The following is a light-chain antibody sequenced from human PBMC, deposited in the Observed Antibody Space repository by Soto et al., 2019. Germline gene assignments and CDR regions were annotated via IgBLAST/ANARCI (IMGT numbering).Light chain of an antibody. CDR3: QQSYSTSGT. V-gene: IGKV1-39*01. J-gene: IGKJ2*02. Sequence: DIQMTQSPSSLSASVGDRVTITCRASQSISSYLNWYQQKPGKAPKLLIYAASSLQSGVPSRFSGSGSGTDFTLTISSLQPEDFATYYCQQSYSTSGTFGQGIKLEIK. CDR2: AAS. CDR1: QSISSY.